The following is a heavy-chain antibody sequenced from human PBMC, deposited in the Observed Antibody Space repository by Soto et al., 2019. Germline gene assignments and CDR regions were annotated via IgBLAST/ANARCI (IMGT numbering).Heavy chain of an antibody. CDR2: IIPILGIA. CDR3: ARGGVTTRGCDDFDI. CDR1: GGTFSSYT. Sequence: QVQLVQSGAEVKKPGSSVKVSCKASGGTFSSYTISWVRQAPGQGREWMGRIIPILGIANYAQKFQGRVTITEDKSKSIAYMELSSLRSEDTAVYYCARGGVTTRGCDDFDIWGQGTMVTVSS. J-gene: IGHJ3*02. V-gene: IGHV1-69*02. D-gene: IGHD4-17*01.